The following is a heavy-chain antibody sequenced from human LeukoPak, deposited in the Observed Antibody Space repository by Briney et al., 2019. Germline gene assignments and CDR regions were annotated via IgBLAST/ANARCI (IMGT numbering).Heavy chain of an antibody. CDR3: ARPSRRYYDSSGYYNDAFDI. CDR1: GYTFTGYY. J-gene: IGHJ3*02. Sequence: ASVKVSCKASGYTFTGYYMHWVRQAPGQGLEWMGWINPNSGGTNYAQKFQGRVTMTRDTSISTAYMELSRLRSDDTAAYYCARPSRRYYDSSGYYNDAFDIWGQGTMVTVSS. CDR2: INPNSGGT. V-gene: IGHV1-2*02. D-gene: IGHD3-22*01.